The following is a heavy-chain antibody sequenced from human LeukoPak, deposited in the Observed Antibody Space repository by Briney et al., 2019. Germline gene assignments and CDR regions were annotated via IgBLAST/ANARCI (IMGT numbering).Heavy chain of an antibody. D-gene: IGHD4-17*01. CDR3: ARLRVTSNYYMDV. J-gene: IGHJ6*03. CDR1: EFTFSRNW. CDR2: IKLDGSEK. Sequence: GGSLRLSWAASEFTFSRNWMTWVRQAPGKGLEWVANIKLDGSEKNYVDSVKGRFTISRDNAKNSLYLQMDSLRAEDTAVYYCARLRVTSNYYMDVWGKGTTVTVS. V-gene: IGHV3-7*01.